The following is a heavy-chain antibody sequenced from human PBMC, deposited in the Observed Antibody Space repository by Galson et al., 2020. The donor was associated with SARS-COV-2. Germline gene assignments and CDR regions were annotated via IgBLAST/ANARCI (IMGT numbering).Heavy chain of an antibody. CDR2: ISSSSSYI. J-gene: IGHJ4*02. D-gene: IGHD6-19*01. CDR3: ARQIGYSSGAYSNA. CDR1: GFTFSSYT. V-gene: IGHV3-21*01. Sequence: GGSLRLSCAASGFTFSSYTMNWVRQAPGKGLEWVSSISSSSSYIYYADSVKGRFTISRDNAKNSLYLQMNSLRAEDTAVYYCARQIGYSSGAYSNAWGQGTLVTVSS.